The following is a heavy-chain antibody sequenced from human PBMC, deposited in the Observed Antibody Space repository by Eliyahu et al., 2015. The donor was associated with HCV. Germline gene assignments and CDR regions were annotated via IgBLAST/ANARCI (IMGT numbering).Heavy chain of an antibody. CDR2: ISSSSSTI. D-gene: IGHD1-20*01. CDR3: ASRRITGTLRVAQHGAFDI. CDR1: GFTFSSYS. J-gene: IGHJ3*02. V-gene: IGHV3-48*02. Sequence: EVQLVESGGGLVQPGGSLRLSCAASGFTFSSYSMNWVRQAPGKGLEWVSYISSSSSTIYYADSVKGRFTISRDNAKNSLYLQMNSLRDEXTAVYYCASRRITGTLRVAQHGAFDIWGQGTMVTVSS.